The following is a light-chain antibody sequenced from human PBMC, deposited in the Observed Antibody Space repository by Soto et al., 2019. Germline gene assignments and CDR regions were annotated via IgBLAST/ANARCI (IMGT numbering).Light chain of an antibody. CDR3: QQSYNTPIT. Sequence: DIQMTQSPSSLSASVGDRVSITCRASQTISNYLNWYQQKPGKAPKLLIYDASSLQSGVPSRFSGSGSGTDFTLTISSLQPEDFATYYCQQSYNTPITFGQGTRLEI. CDR1: QTISNY. V-gene: IGKV1-39*01. J-gene: IGKJ5*01. CDR2: DAS.